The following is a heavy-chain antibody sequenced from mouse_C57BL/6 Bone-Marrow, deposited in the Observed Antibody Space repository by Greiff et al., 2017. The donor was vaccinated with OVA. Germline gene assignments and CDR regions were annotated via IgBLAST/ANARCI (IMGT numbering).Heavy chain of an antibody. CDR2: IWSGGST. Sequence: QVQLKQSGPGLVQPSQSLSITCTVSVFSLTSYGVHWVRQSPGKGLEWLGVIWSGGSTDYNAAFISRLSISKDNSKSQVFFKMNSLQADDTAIYYCARNSHYYGSSSFAYWGQGTLVTVSA. D-gene: IGHD1-1*01. J-gene: IGHJ3*01. V-gene: IGHV2-2*01. CDR3: ARNSHYYGSSSFAY. CDR1: VFSLTSYG.